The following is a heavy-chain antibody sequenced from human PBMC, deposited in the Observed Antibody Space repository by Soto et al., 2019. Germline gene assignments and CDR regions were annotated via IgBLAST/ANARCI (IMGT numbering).Heavy chain of an antibody. CDR3: ARVYPSDTRYGYVGNNWFDP. D-gene: IGHD5-18*01. CDR1: GYTFTSYY. J-gene: IGHJ5*02. Sequence: QVQLVQSGAEVKKPGASVKVSCKASGYTFTSYYMHWVRQAPGQGLEWMGIINPSGGSTSYAQKFQGGVTMTRDTSTSTVYRELSSLRSEDTAVYYCARVYPSDTRYGYVGNNWFDPWGQGTLVTVSS. V-gene: IGHV1-46*03. CDR2: INPSGGST.